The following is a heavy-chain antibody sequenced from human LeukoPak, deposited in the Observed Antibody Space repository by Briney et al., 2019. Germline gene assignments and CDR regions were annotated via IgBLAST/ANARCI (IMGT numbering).Heavy chain of an antibody. V-gene: IGHV4-34*01. CDR3: ARGRYSTMVRGPTTGGDFDI. J-gene: IGHJ3*02. CDR2: INHSGST. D-gene: IGHD3-10*01. CDR1: GGSFSGYY. Sequence: SETLSLTCAVYGGSFSGYYWSWFRQPPGKGLEWIGEINHSGSTNYNPSLKSRVTISVDTSKNQFSLKLSSVTAADTAVYYCARGRYSTMVRGPTTGGDFDIWGQGTMVTVSS.